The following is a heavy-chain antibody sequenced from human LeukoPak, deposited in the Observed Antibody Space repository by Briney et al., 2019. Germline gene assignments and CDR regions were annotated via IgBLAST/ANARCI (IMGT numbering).Heavy chain of an antibody. CDR3: ATVYSSTWYYFDY. CDR2: IYHSGST. J-gene: IGHJ4*02. D-gene: IGHD6-13*01. Sequence: SETLSLTCTVSVDSISSYYWRWIRQPPGKRLEWIGYIYHSGSTNYNPSLKSRVTISADTSKYQFSLKLSSVTAADTAVYYCATVYSSTWYYFDYWGQGTLVTVSS. V-gene: IGHV4-59*01. CDR1: VDSISSYY.